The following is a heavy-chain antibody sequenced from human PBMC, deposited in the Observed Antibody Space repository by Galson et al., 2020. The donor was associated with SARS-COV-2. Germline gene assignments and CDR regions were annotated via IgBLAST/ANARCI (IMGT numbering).Heavy chain of an antibody. D-gene: IGHD7-27*01. V-gene: IGHV2-70*01. CDR3: ARIPVNWGGVGYYYYYGMDV. CDR1: GFSLSTSGMC. Sequence: SGPTLVKPTQTLTLTCTFSGFSLSTSGMCVSWIRQPPGKALEWLALIDWDDDKYYSTSLKTRLTISKDTSKNQVVLTMTNMDPVDTATYYCARIPVNWGGVGYYYYYGMDVWGQGTTVTVSS. CDR2: IDWDDDK. J-gene: IGHJ6*02.